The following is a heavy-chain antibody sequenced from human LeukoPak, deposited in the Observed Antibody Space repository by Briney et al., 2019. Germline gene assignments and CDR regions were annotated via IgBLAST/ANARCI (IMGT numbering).Heavy chain of an antibody. Sequence: SETLSLTCAVSGGAISSSGYFWSWIRQHPGKGPEWIGYIYHSGSAYYNPSLKSRVIISADTSKNQFSLKLSSVTAADTAVYYCASNRITVAKFDYWGQGTLVTVSS. CDR3: ASNRITVAKFDY. CDR2: IYHSGSA. V-gene: IGHV4-31*11. D-gene: IGHD6-19*01. J-gene: IGHJ4*02. CDR1: GGAISSSGYF.